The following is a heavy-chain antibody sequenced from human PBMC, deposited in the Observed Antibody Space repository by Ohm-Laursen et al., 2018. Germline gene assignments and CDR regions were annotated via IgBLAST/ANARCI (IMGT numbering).Heavy chain of an antibody. CDR3: AKDMDRSGRIVVFDY. D-gene: IGHD3-22*01. Sequence: SLRLSCAASGFTFKSYWMSWVRQAPGKGLEWVANIRPDGSEKYYVDSMKGRFTISRDNAKNSLYLQMNSLRAEDTALYYCAKDMDRSGRIVVFDYWGQGTPVTVSS. V-gene: IGHV3-7*03. J-gene: IGHJ4*02. CDR1: GFTFKSYW. CDR2: IRPDGSEK.